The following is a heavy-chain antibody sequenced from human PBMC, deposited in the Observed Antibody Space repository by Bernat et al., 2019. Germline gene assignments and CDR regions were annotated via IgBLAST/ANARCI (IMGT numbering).Heavy chain of an antibody. CDR3: AKGLVGIFGVDY. V-gene: IGHV3-23*04. J-gene: IGHJ4*02. CDR1: GFTFSSYA. Sequence: EVQLVESGGGLVQPGGSLRLSCAASGFTFSSYAMSWVRQAPGKGLQWVSAISGSGGSTYYADSVKGRFTIARDDSKNTLYLQMNSLRAEDTAVYYCAKGLVGIFGVDYWGQGTLVTVSS. CDR2: ISGSGGST. D-gene: IGHD2-15*01.